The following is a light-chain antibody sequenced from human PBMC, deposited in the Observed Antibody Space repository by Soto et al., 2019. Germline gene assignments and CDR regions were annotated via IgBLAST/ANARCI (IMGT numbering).Light chain of an antibody. CDR2: GAS. CDR3: QQYGSSRLT. V-gene: IGKV3-20*01. J-gene: IGKJ4*01. CDR1: QSVSSSY. Sequence: EIVLTQSPGTLSLPPGERATLSCRASQSVSSSYLAWYQQKPGQAPRLLIYGASSRATGIPDRFSGSGSGTDFTLTISRLEPADFAVYYCQQYGSSRLTFGGGTKVEIK.